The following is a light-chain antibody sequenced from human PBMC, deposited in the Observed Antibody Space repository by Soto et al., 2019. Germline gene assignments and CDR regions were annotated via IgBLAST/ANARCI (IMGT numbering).Light chain of an antibody. J-gene: IGKJ2*01. CDR1: QNINNW. CDR3: QQFNNYPYT. Sequence: DIQMTQSPSTLSASVGDRVTITCRASQNINNWLAWYQLKPGKPPKLLIYDAFDLESGIPSRFSGSRSGTEFTLTISSLQPDDVATYYCQQFNNYPYTFGQGTKLEIK. CDR2: DAF. V-gene: IGKV1-5*01.